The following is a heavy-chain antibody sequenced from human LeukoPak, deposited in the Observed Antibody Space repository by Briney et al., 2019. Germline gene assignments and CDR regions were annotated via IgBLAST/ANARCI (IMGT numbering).Heavy chain of an antibody. CDR2: IKSKTDGGTT. D-gene: IGHD3-9*01. V-gene: IGHV3-15*01. CDR3: TTEKRDYDILTGYYPVYFDY. J-gene: IGHJ4*02. Sequence: GGSLRLSCAASGFTFSNAWMSWVRQAPGKGLEWVGRIKSKTDGGTTDYAAPVKGRFTISRDDSKNTLYLQMNSLKTEDTAVYYCTTEKRDYDILTGYYPVYFDYWGQGTLVTVSS. CDR1: GFTFSNAW.